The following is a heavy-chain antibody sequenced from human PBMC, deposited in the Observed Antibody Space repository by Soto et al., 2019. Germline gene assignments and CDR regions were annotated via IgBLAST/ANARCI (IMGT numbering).Heavy chain of an antibody. Sequence: ASVKVSCKTSGYIFTDYFMHWVRQAPGQGLEWMGIIFTNAGDTRYAPKFRGRVTMTRDTSTSTVYMELSSLKSEDTAVYYCAKDRPNYFESNGHYYRPGGDSWGQGTLVTVSS. J-gene: IGHJ4*02. CDR3: AKDRPNYFESNGHYYRPGGDS. CDR1: GYIFTDYF. CDR2: IFTNAGDT. D-gene: IGHD3-22*01. V-gene: IGHV1-46*01.